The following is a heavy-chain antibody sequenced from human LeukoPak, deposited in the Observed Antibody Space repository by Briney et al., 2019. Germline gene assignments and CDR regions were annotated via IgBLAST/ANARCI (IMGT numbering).Heavy chain of an antibody. CDR3: AGEGNPYSTGWSTFDY. D-gene: IGHD6-19*01. Sequence: SETLSLTCTVSGGSISSSNYYWGWIRQPPGKGLEWIGSIYHSGSTYYNPSLKSRVTISVDTSKNQFSLKLSSVTAADTAVYYCAGEGNPYSTGWSTFDYWGQGTLVTVSS. CDR2: IYHSGST. V-gene: IGHV4-39*07. J-gene: IGHJ4*02. CDR1: GGSISSSNYY.